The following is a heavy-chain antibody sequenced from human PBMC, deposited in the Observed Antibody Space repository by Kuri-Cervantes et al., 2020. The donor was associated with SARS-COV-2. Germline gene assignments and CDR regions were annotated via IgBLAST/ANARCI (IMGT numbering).Heavy chain of an antibody. CDR3: ARSYSSSPFPDY. D-gene: IGHD6-6*01. V-gene: IGHV5-10-1*01. Sequence: KVSCKGSGYSFTSYWISWVRQMPGKGLEWMGRIDPSDSYTNYSPSFQGHVTISADKSISTAYLQWSSLKASDTAMYYCARSYSSSPFPDYWGQGTPVTVSS. CDR1: GYSFTSYW. CDR2: IDPSDSYT. J-gene: IGHJ4*02.